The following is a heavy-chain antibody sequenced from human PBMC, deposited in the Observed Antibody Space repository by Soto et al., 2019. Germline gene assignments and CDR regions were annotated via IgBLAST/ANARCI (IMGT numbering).Heavy chain of an antibody. V-gene: IGHV3-23*01. D-gene: IGHD3-9*01. CDR1: GFTFGVYA. CDR3: ARGGATYGLLTHDY. J-gene: IGHJ4*02. Sequence: EVQLLESGGGLIQPGGSLRLSCATSGFTFGVYAMSWVRQAPGKGLEWVAAVTGTPFNTYYTDSVKGRFAIARDNSRDSLYLQMKGLTAEDTAVYYCARGGATYGLLTHDYWGQGTLVTVSA. CDR2: VTGTPFNT.